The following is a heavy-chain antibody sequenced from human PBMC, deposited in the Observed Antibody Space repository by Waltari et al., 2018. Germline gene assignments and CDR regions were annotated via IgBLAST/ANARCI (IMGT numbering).Heavy chain of an antibody. Sequence: EVQLVESGGGLIQPGGSLRLSCAASGFTVSSNYMSWVRQAPGKGLEWVSVIYSGGSRYYADSVKGRFTISRDNSKNTLYLQMNSLRAEDTAVYYCARDPGEEDTAMDVWGQGTLVTVSS. CDR2: IYSGGSR. V-gene: IGHV3-53*01. CDR1: GFTVSSNY. CDR3: ARDPGEEDTAMDV. J-gene: IGHJ4*02. D-gene: IGHD5-18*01.